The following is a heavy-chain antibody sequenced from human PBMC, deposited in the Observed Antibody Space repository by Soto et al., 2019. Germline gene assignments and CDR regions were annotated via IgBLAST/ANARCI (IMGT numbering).Heavy chain of an antibody. CDR1: GGSFSGYY. D-gene: IGHD6-13*01. Sequence: SETLALTCAVYGGSFSGYYWSWIRQHPEKGLEWMGYINYRGTTFYSPSLKSRIIISVDTSKNQFSLKLSSVTAADTAVYYCARDAPGAAPYWGQGTLVTVSS. V-gene: IGHV4-34*09. CDR2: INYRGTT. CDR3: ARDAPGAAPY. J-gene: IGHJ4*02.